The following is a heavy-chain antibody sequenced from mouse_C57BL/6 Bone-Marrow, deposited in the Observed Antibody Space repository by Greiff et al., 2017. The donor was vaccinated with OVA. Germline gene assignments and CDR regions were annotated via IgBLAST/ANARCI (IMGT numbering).Heavy chain of an antibody. CDR2: IYPSDSET. J-gene: IGHJ2*01. D-gene: IGHD2-3*01. CDR3: ARKEDGYYDYFDY. Sequence: QVQLQQPGAELVRPGSSVKLSCKASGYTFTSYWMDWVKQRPGQDLEWIGNIYPSDSETHYNQKFKDKATLTVDKSSSTAYMQLSSLTSEDSAVYYCARKEDGYYDYFDYWGQGTTLTVSS. V-gene: IGHV1-61*01. CDR1: GYTFTSYW.